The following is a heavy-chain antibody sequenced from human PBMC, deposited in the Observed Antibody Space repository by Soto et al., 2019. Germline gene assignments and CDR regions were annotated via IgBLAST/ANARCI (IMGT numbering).Heavy chain of an antibody. V-gene: IGHV4-31*03. CDR2: IYANGNS. Sequence: NPSETLSLTCTVSRGSISSGGFYWSWIRQSPGKGLEWIGFIYANGNSYYNPSLKSRANISLDTSKNKFSLKISSVTVADTAVYYCARDGRTSGYYLDYWGQGAPVTVSS. CDR3: ARDGRTSGYYLDY. J-gene: IGHJ4*02. D-gene: IGHD3-22*01. CDR1: RGSISSGGFY.